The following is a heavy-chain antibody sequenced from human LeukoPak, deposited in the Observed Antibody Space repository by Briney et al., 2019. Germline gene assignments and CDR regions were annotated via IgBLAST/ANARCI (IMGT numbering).Heavy chain of an antibody. CDR1: GLTFSSYA. V-gene: IGHV3-23*01. J-gene: IGHJ4*02. D-gene: IGHD6-19*01. CDR2: IGGSGDRT. CDR3: AKDPVVYHGGSGWHYLDY. Sequence: GGSLRLSCAVSGLTFSSYAMSWVRQAPGRGPEWVSTIGGSGDRTYYADSVKGRFTISRDNSKNILYLQMNSLRAEDTALYYCAKDPVVYHGGSGWHYLDYWGQGTLVTVSS.